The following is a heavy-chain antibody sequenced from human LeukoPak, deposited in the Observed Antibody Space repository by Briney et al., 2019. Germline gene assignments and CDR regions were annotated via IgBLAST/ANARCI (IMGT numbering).Heavy chain of an antibody. D-gene: IGHD7-27*01. J-gene: IGHJ4*02. V-gene: IGHV3-30*03. CDR1: GFTFSSYS. CDR2: ISYDGSNK. CDR3: ARDGDGSSFDY. Sequence: PGGSLRLSCAASGFTFSSYSMNWVRQAPGKGLEWVAVISYDGSNKYYADSVKGRFTISRDNSKNTLYLQMNSLRAEDTAVYYCARDGDGSSFDYWGQGTLVTVSS.